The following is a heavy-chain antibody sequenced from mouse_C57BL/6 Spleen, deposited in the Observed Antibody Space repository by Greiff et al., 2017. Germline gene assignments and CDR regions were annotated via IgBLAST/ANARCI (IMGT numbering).Heavy chain of an antibody. Sequence: VKLVESGPGLVQPSQSLSITCTVSGFSLTSYGVHWVRQSPGKGLEWLGVIWSGGSTDYNAAFISRLSISKDNSKSQVFFKMNSLQADDTAIYYCARPYYYGSSYHAMDYWGQGTSVTVSS. CDR3: ARPYYYGSSYHAMDY. D-gene: IGHD1-1*01. CDR2: IWSGGST. V-gene: IGHV2-2*01. CDR1: GFSLTSYG. J-gene: IGHJ4*01.